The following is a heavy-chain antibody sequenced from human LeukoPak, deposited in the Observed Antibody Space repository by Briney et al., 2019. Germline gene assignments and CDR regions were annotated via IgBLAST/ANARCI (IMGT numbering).Heavy chain of an antibody. V-gene: IGHV1-8*01. CDR2: MDPNSGNT. Sequence: ASVKVSCKASGYTFTTYDINWVRQATGQGLEWMGWMDPNSGNTGYAQKFQGRVTMTRNTSISTAYMELSSLRSEDTAVYYCARGFRMVPPTQGDDHWGQGTLVTVSS. CDR3: ARGFRMVPPTQGDDH. D-gene: IGHD4/OR15-4a*01. CDR1: GYTFTTYD. J-gene: IGHJ4*02.